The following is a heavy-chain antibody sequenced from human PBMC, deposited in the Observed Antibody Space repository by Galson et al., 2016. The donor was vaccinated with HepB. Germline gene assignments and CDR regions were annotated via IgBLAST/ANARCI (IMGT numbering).Heavy chain of an antibody. Sequence: PALVKPTQTLTLTCTFSGFSLSTSGVGVGWIRQPPGKALEWLALIYWDDDKRYSPSLKSRLTITKDTSKNQVVLTMTNMDPVDTGTYYCGHDALLAYCGGSCYWAGHDAFDIWGQGTIVTFSS. D-gene: IGHD2-21*01. CDR1: GFSLSTSGVG. V-gene: IGHV2-5*02. J-gene: IGHJ3*02. CDR2: IYWDDDK. CDR3: GHDALLAYCGGSCYWAGHDAFDI.